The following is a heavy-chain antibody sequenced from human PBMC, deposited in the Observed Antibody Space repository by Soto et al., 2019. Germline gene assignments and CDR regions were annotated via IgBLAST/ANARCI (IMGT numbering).Heavy chain of an antibody. CDR3: ARDDASHYYDFWSGYYKYYYYGMDV. Sequence: ASVKVSCKASGYTFTSYGISWVRQAPGQGLEWMGWISAYNGNTNYAQKLQGRVTMTTDTSTSTAYMELRSLRSDDTAVYYCARDDASHYYDFWSGYYKYYYYGMDVRGQRTTVTVSS. J-gene: IGHJ6*02. V-gene: IGHV1-18*01. D-gene: IGHD3-3*01. CDR2: ISAYNGNT. CDR1: GYTFTSYG.